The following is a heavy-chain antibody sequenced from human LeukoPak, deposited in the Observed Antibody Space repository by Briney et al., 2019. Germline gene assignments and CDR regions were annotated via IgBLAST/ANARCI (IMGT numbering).Heavy chain of an antibody. D-gene: IGHD3-10*01. J-gene: IGHJ6*02. Sequence: SETLSLTCTVYGGSFSGYYWSWIRQPPGKGLEWIGEINHSGSTNYNPSLKSRVTISVDTSKSQFSLKLSSVTAADTAVYYCARGGRGRNYYYYYGMDVWGQGTTVTVSS. V-gene: IGHV4-34*01. CDR2: INHSGST. CDR1: GGSFSGYY. CDR3: ARGGRGRNYYYYYGMDV.